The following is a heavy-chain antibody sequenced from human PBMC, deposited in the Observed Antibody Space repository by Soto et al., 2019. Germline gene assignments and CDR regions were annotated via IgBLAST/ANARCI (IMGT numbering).Heavy chain of an antibody. CDR3: ARPRRGHSGHDYDPYYYGMDV. Sequence: SVKDCFKASGGTFSSYAISLVRQAPGQGLEWVGGIIPIFGTANYSQKFQGRVTITADESTSTAYMELSSLRSEDTAVYYCARPRRGHSGHDYDPYYYGMDVWGQGTTVTVSS. CDR1: GGTFSSYA. D-gene: IGHD5-12*01. CDR2: IIPIFGTA. J-gene: IGHJ6*02. V-gene: IGHV1-69*13.